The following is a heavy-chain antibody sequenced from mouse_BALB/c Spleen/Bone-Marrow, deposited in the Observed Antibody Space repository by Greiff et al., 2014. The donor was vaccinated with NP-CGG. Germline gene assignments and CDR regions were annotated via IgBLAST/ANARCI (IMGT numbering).Heavy chain of an antibody. Sequence: EVQLQQSGPELVKPGASVKISCKTSGYTFTEYTMHWVKQSHGKSLEWIGDINPNNGGTTYNQKFKGKATLTVDKSSSTAYMELRSRTSEDSAVYYCASHWFAYWGQGTLVTVSA. CDR3: ASHWFAY. CDR2: INPNNGGT. V-gene: IGHV1-18*01. J-gene: IGHJ3*01. CDR1: GYTFTEYT.